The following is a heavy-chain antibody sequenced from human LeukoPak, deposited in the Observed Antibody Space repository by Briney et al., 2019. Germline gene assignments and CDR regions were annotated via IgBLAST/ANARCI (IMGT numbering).Heavy chain of an antibody. Sequence: GGSLRLSCAVSGFTFSSYDMSWVRQAPGKGLEWVSGISGSGGSTYYADSVKGRFTISRDTSKNALYLQMNSLRVEDTAVYYCAKDLRYYDSSGYYSSGAFDIWGQGTMVTVSS. CDR3: AKDLRYYDSSGYYSSGAFDI. CDR1: GFTFSSYD. J-gene: IGHJ3*02. D-gene: IGHD3-22*01. CDR2: ISGSGGST. V-gene: IGHV3-23*01.